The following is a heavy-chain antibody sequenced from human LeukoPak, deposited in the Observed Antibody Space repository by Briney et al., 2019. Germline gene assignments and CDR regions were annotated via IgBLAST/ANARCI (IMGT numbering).Heavy chain of an antibody. V-gene: IGHV3-49*03. D-gene: IGHD3-10*01. CDR3: ARGPYYGSGSSPGGNWFDP. J-gene: IGHJ5*02. CDR1: GFTFGDYA. CDR2: IRSKAYGGTT. Sequence: GGSLRPSCTASGFTFGDYAMSWFRQAPGKGLEWVGFIRSKAYGGTTEYAASVKGRFTISRDDSKSIAYLQMNSLKTEDTAVYYCARGPYYGSGSSPGGNWFDPWGQGTLVTVSS.